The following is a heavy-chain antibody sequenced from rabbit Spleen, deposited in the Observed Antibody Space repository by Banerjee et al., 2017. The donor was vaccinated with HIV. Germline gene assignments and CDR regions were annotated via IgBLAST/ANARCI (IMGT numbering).Heavy chain of an antibody. Sequence: QEQLQESGGDLVKPEGSLTLTCKASGFDLSYYYYMCWVRQAPGKGLEWIACIFTSSGSTWYASWAKGRFTVSKTSSTTVTLQMTSLTAADTATYFCARDLAHRLWGPGTLVTVS. CDR1: GFDLSYYYY. J-gene: IGHJ4*01. CDR3: ARDLAHRL. D-gene: IGHD3-1*01. V-gene: IGHV1S45*01. CDR2: IFTSSGST.